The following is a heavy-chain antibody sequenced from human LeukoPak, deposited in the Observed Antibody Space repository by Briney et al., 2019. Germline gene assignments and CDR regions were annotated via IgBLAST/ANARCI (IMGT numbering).Heavy chain of an antibody. CDR1: GFMFNGYS. CDR2: ISGGSNYI. CDR3: ARWGLGPSFDY. D-gene: IGHD1-26*01. Sequence: PGGSLRLSCAASGFMFNGYSMTWVRQAPGKGLEWVSYISGGSNYIFYTDSVKGRFTISRDNAKKSLYLQLNSLRVEDTAVYYCARWGLGPSFDYWGQGTRVTVSS. V-gene: IGHV3-21*01. J-gene: IGHJ4*02.